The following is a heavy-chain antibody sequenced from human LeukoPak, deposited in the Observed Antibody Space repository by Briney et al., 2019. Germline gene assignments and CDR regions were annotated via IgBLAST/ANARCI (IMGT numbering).Heavy chain of an antibody. J-gene: IGHJ4*02. CDR1: GFTFSSHS. V-gene: IGHV3-21*01. D-gene: IGHD3-10*01. Sequence: PAWSLRLSCAPSGFTFSSHSMNWVRQAPGKGLHWLSSIDSSSGYTYYGDSVKGRFTISRDNAKNLLFLQMNSLRAEDTAVYYRAPYGGLDYWGQGTLVTVSS. CDR2: IDSSSGYT. CDR3: APYGGLDY.